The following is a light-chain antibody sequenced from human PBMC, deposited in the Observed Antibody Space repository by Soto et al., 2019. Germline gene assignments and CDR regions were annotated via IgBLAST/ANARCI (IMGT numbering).Light chain of an antibody. V-gene: IGKV3D-20*02. CDR1: QSVSSTY. Sequence: ENVLTQSPGTLSLFPGERVTLSCRASQSVSSTYLAWYQQKPGQAPRLLIYGASNRATGIPARFSGSGSGTDFTLTISSLEPEDFAVYYCQQRSNWWTFGQGTKVDI. CDR3: QQRSNWWT. CDR2: GAS. J-gene: IGKJ1*01.